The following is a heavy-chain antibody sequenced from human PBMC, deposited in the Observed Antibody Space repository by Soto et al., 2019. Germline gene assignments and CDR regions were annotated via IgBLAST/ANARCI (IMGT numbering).Heavy chain of an antibody. CDR3: ARGRGYSYATFDY. D-gene: IGHD5-18*01. CDR1: GFTVSSNY. J-gene: IGHJ4*02. V-gene: IGHV3-66*01. CDR2: IYSGGST. Sequence: EVQLVESGGGLVQPGGSLRLSCAASGFTVSSNYMSWVRQAPGKGLEWVSVIYSGGSTYYADSVKGRFTISRDNSKKTLYLQMNSLRAEDTAVYYCARGRGYSYATFDYWGQGTLVTVSS.